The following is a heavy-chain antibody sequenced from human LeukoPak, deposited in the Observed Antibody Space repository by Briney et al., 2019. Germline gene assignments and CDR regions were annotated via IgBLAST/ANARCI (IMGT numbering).Heavy chain of an antibody. D-gene: IGHD1-20*01. Sequence: PSETLSLTCAIDGASLSAYHWTWIRQPPGKGLEWIGEIKPSGITNYNPSLKSRVTLSIDTSKNQFSLKVASVTAADMAVYYCARVRGCNVHNCLLWGWFDPWGQEPWSPSPQ. J-gene: IGHJ5*02. CDR2: IKPSGIT. V-gene: IGHV4-34*01. CDR3: ARVRGCNVHNCLLWGWFDP. CDR1: GASLSAYH.